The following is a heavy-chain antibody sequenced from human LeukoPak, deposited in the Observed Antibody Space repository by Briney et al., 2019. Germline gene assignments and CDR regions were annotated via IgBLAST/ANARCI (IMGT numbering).Heavy chain of an antibody. Sequence: SETLSLTCIVSGGSITRSRYYRGWIRQPPGKGLEWIGSIYYSGSTYYNPSLKSRVTISIDTSKNQFSLKLSSVTAADTAVYYCARVGGDFWSGYSDYWGQGTLVTVSS. D-gene: IGHD3-3*01. V-gene: IGHV4-39*07. CDR2: IYYSGST. CDR1: GGSITRSRYY. CDR3: ARVGGDFWSGYSDY. J-gene: IGHJ4*02.